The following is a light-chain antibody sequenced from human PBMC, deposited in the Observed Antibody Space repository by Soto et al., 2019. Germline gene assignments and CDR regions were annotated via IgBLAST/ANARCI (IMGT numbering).Light chain of an antibody. CDR1: QSVSYY. CDR2: DAS. Sequence: EIVLTQSPATLSLSPGERATLSCRASQSVSYYLAWYQQKPGQAPRLLIYDASRRATGIPARFSGSGSGTDFSLTISSLEPEDFAVYYCQQRSNWVLTFGGGTKVEIK. V-gene: IGKV3-11*01. J-gene: IGKJ4*01. CDR3: QQRSNWVLT.